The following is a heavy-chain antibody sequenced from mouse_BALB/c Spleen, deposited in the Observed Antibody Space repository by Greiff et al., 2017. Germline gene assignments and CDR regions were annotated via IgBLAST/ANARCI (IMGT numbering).Heavy chain of an antibody. J-gene: IGHJ4*01. V-gene: IGHV1-18*01. CDR2: INPNNGGT. D-gene: IGHD4-1*02. Sequence: VQLKQSGPELVKPWASVKIPCKASGYTFTDYNMDWVKQSHGKSLEWIGDINPNNGGTIYNQKFKGKATLTVDKSSSTAYMELRSLTSEDTAVYYCARAPNWEEGGMDYWGQGTSVTVSS. CDR3: ARAPNWEEGGMDY. CDR1: GYTFTDYN.